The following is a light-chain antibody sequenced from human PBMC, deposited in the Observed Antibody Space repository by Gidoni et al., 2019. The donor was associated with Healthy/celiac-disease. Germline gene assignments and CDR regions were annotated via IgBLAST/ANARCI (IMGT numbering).Light chain of an antibody. CDR3: QQRSNWPPVSIT. CDR2: DAS. Sequence: EIVLTQSPATLSLSPGERATLSCRASQSVSSYLAWYQQKPGQAPRLLIYDASNRATGIPARFSGSGSGTDFTLTISSLEPEDFAVYYCQQRSNWPPVSITFGQXTRLEIK. J-gene: IGKJ5*01. V-gene: IGKV3-11*01. CDR1: QSVSSY.